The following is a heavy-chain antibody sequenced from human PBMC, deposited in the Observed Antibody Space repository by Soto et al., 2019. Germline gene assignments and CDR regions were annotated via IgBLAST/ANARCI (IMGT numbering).Heavy chain of an antibody. CDR3: ARITLYGDYSDYFDS. D-gene: IGHD4-17*01. CDR2: IKHDGSEK. V-gene: IGHV3-7*01. Sequence: PGGSLRLSCAASGFTFSSYYMSWVRQAPGKGLEWVANIKHDGSEKYYVDSVRGRFAISRDIAKNSLLLQMNSLRAEDTAVYYCARITLYGDYSDYFDSWGQGTLVTVSS. CDR1: GFTFSSYY. J-gene: IGHJ4*02.